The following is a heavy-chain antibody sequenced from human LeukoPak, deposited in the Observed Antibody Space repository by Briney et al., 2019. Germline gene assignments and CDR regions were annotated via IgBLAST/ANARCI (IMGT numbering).Heavy chain of an antibody. D-gene: IGHD5-24*01. J-gene: IGHJ4*02. CDR2: ISYDGVYK. CDR1: GFTFSNYA. Sequence: QSGRSLRLSCAASGFTFSNYAMHWVRQTPDKGLEWVAVISYDGVYKNYADSVKGRFTISRDDPKNTLHLQMNSLRTEDTGLYYCARDEFDGYNLGPSIYWGQGTLITVSS. V-gene: IGHV3-30*04. CDR3: ARDEFDGYNLGPSIY.